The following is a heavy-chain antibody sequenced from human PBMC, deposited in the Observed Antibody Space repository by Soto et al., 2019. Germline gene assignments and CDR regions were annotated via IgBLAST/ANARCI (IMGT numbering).Heavy chain of an antibody. J-gene: IGHJ4*02. CDR2: TRNKANRYTT. CDR1: GFTLSDNY. V-gene: IGHV3-72*01. D-gene: IGHD3-10*01. Sequence: GSLRLSCAGSGFTLSDNYMDWVRQAPGKGLEWVGRTRNKANRYTTEYAASVKGRFTVSRDESMNSLHLQMSSLKTEDTAVYYCVRTSHYGSGTWNFDFWGQGTVVTVSS. CDR3: VRTSHYGSGTWNFDF.